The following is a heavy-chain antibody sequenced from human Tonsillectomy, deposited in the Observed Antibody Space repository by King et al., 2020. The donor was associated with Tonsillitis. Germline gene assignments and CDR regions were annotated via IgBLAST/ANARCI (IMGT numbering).Heavy chain of an antibody. Sequence: VQLVQSGAEVKKPGSSVKVSCKASGGTFSSYAISWVRQAPGQGLEWMGGIIPIFGTTNYAQKFRGRVTITADESTSTAYMDLSSLRSEDTAVYYCASPYTWHDENLGCDYGGRGTLVTVSS. J-gene: IGHJ4*02. CDR3: ASPYTWHDENLGCDY. D-gene: IGHD1-20*01. V-gene: IGHV1-69*01. CDR2: IIPIFGTT. CDR1: GGTFSSYA.